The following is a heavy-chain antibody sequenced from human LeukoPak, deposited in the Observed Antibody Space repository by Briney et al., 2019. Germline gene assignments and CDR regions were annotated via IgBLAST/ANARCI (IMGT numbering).Heavy chain of an antibody. Sequence: PSETLSLTCAVYGGSFSGYYWSWIRQPPGKGLEWIGEINHSGSTNYNPSLKSRVTISVDTSKNQFSLKLGSVTAADTAVYYCARHTIYYDNSANYYFDYWGQGTLVTVSS. D-gene: IGHD3-22*01. V-gene: IGHV4-34*01. CDR3: ARHTIYYDNSANYYFDY. CDR1: GGSFSGYY. J-gene: IGHJ4*02. CDR2: INHSGST.